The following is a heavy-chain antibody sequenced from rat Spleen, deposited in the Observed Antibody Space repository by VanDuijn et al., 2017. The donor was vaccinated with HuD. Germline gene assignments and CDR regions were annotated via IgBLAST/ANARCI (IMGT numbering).Heavy chain of an antibody. CDR2: IWGNGNT. V-gene: IGHV2-13*01. CDR1: GFSLNSYH. Sequence: QVQLKESGPGLVQPSQTLSLTCTVSGFSLNSYHVSWVRQPPGKSLVWMGTIWGNGNTNYNSALKSRLTISRDTSKNQVFLKMNSLQTEDTATYYCARDRTGPWDYWGQGVMVTVSS. J-gene: IGHJ2*01. CDR3: ARDRTGPWDY. D-gene: IGHD3-2*01.